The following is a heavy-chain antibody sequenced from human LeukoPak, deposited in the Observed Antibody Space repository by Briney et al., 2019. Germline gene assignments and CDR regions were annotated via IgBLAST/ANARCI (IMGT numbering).Heavy chain of an antibody. CDR2: MFTPGTI. J-gene: IGHJ4*02. D-gene: IGHD3-22*01. CDR3: ARIVVADFDY. CDR1: GGSVSSGIYY. Sequence: PSQTLSLTCTVPGGSVSSGIYYWSWIRQPAGKGLEWIGRMFTPGTINYNPSLKSRVTISLDTSKNQFSLKLSSVTTADTAVYYCARIVVADFDYWGQGTLVTVSS. V-gene: IGHV4-61*02.